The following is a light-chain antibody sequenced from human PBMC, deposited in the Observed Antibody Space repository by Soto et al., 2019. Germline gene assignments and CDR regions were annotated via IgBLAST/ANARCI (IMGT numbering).Light chain of an antibody. CDR1: QSVDSNY. J-gene: IGKJ5*01. Sequence: EVVLSLSPGTLSLSPGEEATLSCRASQSVDSNYLAWYQQKPGQTPRLIIYGASGRADGIPHRFSGSGFGTDFTLTISKVEPEDFAVYYCQQYGTPRSVTFGQGRRL. CDR3: QQYGTPRSVT. V-gene: IGKV3-20*01. CDR2: GAS.